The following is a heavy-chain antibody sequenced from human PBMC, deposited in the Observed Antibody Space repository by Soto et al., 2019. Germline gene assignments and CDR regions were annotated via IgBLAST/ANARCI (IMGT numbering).Heavy chain of an antibody. CDR3: ARCTVDTIVTSGWCHYLDP. V-gene: IGHV3-30*03. CDR2: ILFDGSKE. Sequence: LVESGGGVVQPGKSLRLSCETSGFLFRNYGMHWVRQAPGKGLEWVATILFDGSKEFYAESVKGRFNISRDNSKYTLYLQMNSLRVEDTAVYYCARCTVDTIVTSGWCHYLDPWGQGTLVTVSS. CDR1: GFLFRNYG. J-gene: IGHJ5*02. D-gene: IGHD6-19*01.